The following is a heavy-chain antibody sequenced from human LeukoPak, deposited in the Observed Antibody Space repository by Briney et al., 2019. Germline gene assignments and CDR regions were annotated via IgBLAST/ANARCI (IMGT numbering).Heavy chain of an antibody. CDR2: IRGSGGST. Sequence: GGSLRLSCAASGFTFSSYWMHWVRQAPGKGLEWVSAIRGSGGSTYYADSVKGRFTISRDNSKNTLYLQMNSLRAEDTAVYYCASATGAQLAPDYYYYMDVWGKGTTVTVSS. CDR3: ASATGAQLAPDYYYYMDV. D-gene: IGHD6-6*01. V-gene: IGHV3-23*01. CDR1: GFTFSSYW. J-gene: IGHJ6*03.